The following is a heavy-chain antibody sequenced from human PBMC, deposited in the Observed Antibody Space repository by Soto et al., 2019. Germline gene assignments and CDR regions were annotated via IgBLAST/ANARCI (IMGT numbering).Heavy chain of an antibody. CDR3: AREGNYHEF. J-gene: IGHJ4*02. Sequence: PGGSLRLSCETSGFPFGIYTINWVRQAPGKGLEWVSSISSGGTYIDYADSVEGRFAISRDDAKNSVFLEMTSLRVDDTAVYYCAREGNYHEFWGQGTLVTVSS. CDR2: ISSGGTYI. CDR1: GFPFGIYT. V-gene: IGHV3-21*01. D-gene: IGHD3-10*01.